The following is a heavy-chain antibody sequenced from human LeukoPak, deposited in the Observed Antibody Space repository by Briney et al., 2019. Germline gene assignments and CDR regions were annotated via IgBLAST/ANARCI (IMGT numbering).Heavy chain of an antibody. CDR2: IYYSGST. CDR1: GGSISSSSYY. J-gene: IGHJ4*02. V-gene: IGHV4-39*07. Sequence: SETLSLTCTVSGGSISSSSYYWGWIRQPPGKGLEWIGSIYYSGSTYYNPSLKSRVTISVDTSKNQFSLKLSSVTAADTAVYYCARDYSGSPDYWGQGTLVTVSS. D-gene: IGHD1-26*01. CDR3: ARDYSGSPDY.